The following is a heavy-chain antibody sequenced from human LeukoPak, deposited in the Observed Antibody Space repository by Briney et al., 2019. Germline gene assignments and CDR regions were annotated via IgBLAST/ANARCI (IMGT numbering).Heavy chain of an antibody. J-gene: IGHJ5*02. V-gene: IGHV1-8*01. CDR3: ARVWCSSTNCLNGWFDP. D-gene: IGHD2-2*01. CDR1: GYTFTIYD. CDR2: MNPNSGNT. Sequence: ASVKVSCKASGYTFTIYDINWVRPAAGQGLEWMGWMNPNSGNTGYAQKFQGRVTMTRNTSISTAYMELSSLRSEDTAVYYCARVWCSSTNCLNGWFDPWGQGTLVTVSS.